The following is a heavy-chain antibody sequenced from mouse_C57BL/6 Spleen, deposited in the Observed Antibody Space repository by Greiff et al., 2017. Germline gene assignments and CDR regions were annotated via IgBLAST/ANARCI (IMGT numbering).Heavy chain of an antibody. V-gene: IGHV5-17*01. J-gene: IGHJ2*01. D-gene: IGHD1-1*01. CDR2: ISSGSSTI. Sequence: DVMLVESGGGLVKPGGSLKLSCAASGFTFSDYGMHWVRQAPEKGLEWVAYISSGSSTIYYADTVKGRFTISRDNAKNTLFLQMTSLRSEDTAMYYGARGHYYGSSDFDYWGQGTTLTVSS. CDR1: GFTFSDYG. CDR3: ARGHYYGSSDFDY.